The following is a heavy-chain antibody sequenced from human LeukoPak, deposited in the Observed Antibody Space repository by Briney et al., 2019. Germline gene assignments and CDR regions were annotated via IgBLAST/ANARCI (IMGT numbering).Heavy chain of an antibody. CDR1: GGSLSSSSYY. D-gene: IGHD2-2*01. CDR2: IYYSGST. V-gene: IGHV4-39*01. CDR3: ARRVGIGYCSSTSCRNWFYP. Sequence: PSETLSLTCTVSGGSLSSSSYYWGWIRQPPGKGLEWIGSIYYSGSTYYNPSLKSRVTISVDTSKNQFSLKLSSVTAADTAVYYCARRVGIGYCSSTSCRNWFYPWGQGTLVTVSS. J-gene: IGHJ5*02.